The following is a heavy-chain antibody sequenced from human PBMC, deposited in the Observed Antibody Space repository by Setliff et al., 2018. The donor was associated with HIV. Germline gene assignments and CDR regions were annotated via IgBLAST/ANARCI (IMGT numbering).Heavy chain of an antibody. V-gene: IGHV3-21*04. CDR1: GFTFSSYS. D-gene: IGHD5-18*01. Sequence: GGSLRLSCAASGFTFSSYSMNWVRQAPGKGLEWVSSISSSSSYIYYADSVKGRFTISRDNSKNTLYLQMNSLRAEDTAVYYCAKDGGYSYGYSWFDPWGQGTLVTVSS. J-gene: IGHJ5*02. CDR2: ISSSSSYI. CDR3: AKDGGYSYGYSWFDP.